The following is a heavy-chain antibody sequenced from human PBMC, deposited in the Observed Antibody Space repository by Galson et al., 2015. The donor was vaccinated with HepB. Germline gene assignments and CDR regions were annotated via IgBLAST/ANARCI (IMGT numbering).Heavy chain of an antibody. D-gene: IGHD3/OR15-3a*01. V-gene: IGHV4-39*02. Sequence: ATLSLTCTVSGDSISSSNYYWAWIRQPPGKGLEWIATIYHRGDTYYNPSLQHRVTISIDTSRNEFYLKVKSGTAADTAVYYCARDRYSHNLDAEYWGQGTLVTVSS. CDR1: GDSISSSNYY. CDR3: ARDRYSHNLDAEY. J-gene: IGHJ4*02. CDR2: IYHRGDT.